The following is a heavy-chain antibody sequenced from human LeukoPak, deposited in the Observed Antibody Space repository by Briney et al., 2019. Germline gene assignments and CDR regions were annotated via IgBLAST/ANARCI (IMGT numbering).Heavy chain of an antibody. CDR3: VRERGATVDY. Sequence: GASVKVSCKASGYTFSGYYIHWVRQAPGQGLEWMGWINFNSGDTNYAQKFQGRVTVTRDTSISTTYMELSSLRADDTAIYHCVRERGATVDYRGQGTLVTVSS. D-gene: IGHD1-26*01. CDR2: INFNSGDT. V-gene: IGHV1-2*02. CDR1: GYTFSGYY. J-gene: IGHJ4*02.